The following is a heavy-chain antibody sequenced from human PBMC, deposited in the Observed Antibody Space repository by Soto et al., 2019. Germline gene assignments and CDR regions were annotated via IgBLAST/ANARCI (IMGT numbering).Heavy chain of an antibody. V-gene: IGHV1-18*01. Sequence: ASVKVSCKASGYTFTSYGISWVRQAPGQGLEWMGWISAYNGNTNYAQKLQGRVTMTTDTSTSKAYMELRSLRSDDTAVYYCARVLRLGFSSGYSYYDYGMDVWGQGTTVTVSS. J-gene: IGHJ6*02. CDR1: GYTFTSYG. D-gene: IGHD3-22*01. CDR2: ISAYNGNT. CDR3: ARVLRLGFSSGYSYYDYGMDV.